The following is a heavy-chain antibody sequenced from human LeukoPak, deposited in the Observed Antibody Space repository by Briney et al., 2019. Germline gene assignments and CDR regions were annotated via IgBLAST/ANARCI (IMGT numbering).Heavy chain of an antibody. CDR2: ISYSGST. Sequence: SETLSLTCTVSGDSISSANPYWGWIRQPPGKGLEWIGSISYSGSTYYNSSLKSRVTISVDTSRNHFSLKLSSVTAADTAVYYCARRRTRSPMDVWGKGTTVTVS. J-gene: IGHJ6*03. CDR3: ARRRTRSPMDV. D-gene: IGHD1-7*01. V-gene: IGHV4-39*02. CDR1: GDSISSANPY.